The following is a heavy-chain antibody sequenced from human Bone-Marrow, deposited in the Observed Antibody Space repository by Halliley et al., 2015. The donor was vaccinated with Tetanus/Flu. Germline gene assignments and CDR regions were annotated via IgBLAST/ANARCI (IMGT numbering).Heavy chain of an antibody. CDR1: GFTFSSYN. CDR3: ASVPGGGTGV. Sequence: SLRLSCAASGFTFSSYNLNWVRQAPGKGLEWVSSISSTSRYIYYADSVKGRFTISRDNAKNFLYLEMNSLRAEDTAVYYCASVPGGGTGVWGQGTTVTVSS. V-gene: IGHV3-21*01. J-gene: IGHJ6*02. D-gene: IGHD3-16*01. CDR2: ISSTSRYI.